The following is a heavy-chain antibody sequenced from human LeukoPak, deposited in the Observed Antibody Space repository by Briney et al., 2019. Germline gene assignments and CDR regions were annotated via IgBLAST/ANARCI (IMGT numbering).Heavy chain of an antibody. CDR1: GFTFSSCA. D-gene: IGHD3-10*01. J-gene: IGHJ4*02. Sequence: GTSLRLSCAASGFTFSSCAMSWVRQAPGKGLEWVSTVSGSGDGSYYADSVKGRFTISRDNSKNTLYLQMNSLRADDTAVYFCAKDLTYYNSGSADYWGQGTLVTVSS. V-gene: IGHV3-23*01. CDR2: VSGSGDGS. CDR3: AKDLTYYNSGSADY.